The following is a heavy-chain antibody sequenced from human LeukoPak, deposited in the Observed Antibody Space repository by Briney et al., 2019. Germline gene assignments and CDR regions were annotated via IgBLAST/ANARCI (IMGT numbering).Heavy chain of an antibody. CDR3: ARVLSAVADYYYYYYGMDV. CDR2: ISAYNGNT. Sequence: VASVKVSCKASGYTFTSYGISWVRQAPGQGLEWMGWISAYNGNTNYAQKYQGRVTMTTDTSTSTAYMELRSLRSDDTAVYYCARVLSAVADYYYYYYGMDVWGQGTTVTVSS. CDR1: GYTFTSYG. D-gene: IGHD6-19*01. V-gene: IGHV1-18*01. J-gene: IGHJ6*02.